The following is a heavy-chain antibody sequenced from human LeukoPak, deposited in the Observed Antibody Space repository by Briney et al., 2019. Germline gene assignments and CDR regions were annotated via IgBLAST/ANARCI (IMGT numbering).Heavy chain of an antibody. J-gene: IGHJ5*02. CDR3: ARRPIVGSTGFYFDP. CDR2: IDYGGGP. V-gene: IGHV4-39*01. D-gene: IGHD1-26*01. Sequence: SETLSLTGNVSGGSISTTTNSWGWAWIRQRPTKGREWIGSIDYGGGPYYTSSLKSRVTISVDTSKNQFSLKLASLPAADTAVYYCARRPIVGSTGFYFDPWGQGTLVTVSS. CDR1: GGSISTTTNS.